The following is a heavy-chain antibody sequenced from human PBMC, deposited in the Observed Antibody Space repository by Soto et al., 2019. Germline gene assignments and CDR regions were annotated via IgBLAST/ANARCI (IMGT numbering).Heavy chain of an antibody. CDR3: ARDWCLDYYYYMDV. D-gene: IGHD2-8*02. V-gene: IGHV4-39*01. CDR2: IYYSGST. J-gene: IGHJ6*03. Sequence: QLQLQESGPGLVKPSETLSLTCTVSGGSISSSSYYWGWIRQPPGKGLEWIGSIYYSGSTYYNPSLKSRVTTSVDTSKNQCSLKLSSVTAADTAVYYCARDWCLDYYYYMDVWGKGTTVTVSS. CDR1: GGSISSSSYY.